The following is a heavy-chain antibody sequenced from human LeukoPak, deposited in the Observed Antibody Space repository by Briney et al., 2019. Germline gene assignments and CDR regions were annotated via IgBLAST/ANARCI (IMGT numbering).Heavy chain of an antibody. Sequence: GGSLRLSCAASGFTFSSYAMSWVRQAPGKGLEWVSAISGSGGSTYYADSVKGRFTISRDNSKNTLYLQMNSLRGEDTAVYYCAKDSYYYGSGSYYLSRYYYYGMDVWGKGTTVTVSS. CDR1: GFTFSSYA. J-gene: IGHJ6*04. D-gene: IGHD3-10*01. CDR2: ISGSGGST. CDR3: AKDSYYYGSGSYYLSRYYYYGMDV. V-gene: IGHV3-23*01.